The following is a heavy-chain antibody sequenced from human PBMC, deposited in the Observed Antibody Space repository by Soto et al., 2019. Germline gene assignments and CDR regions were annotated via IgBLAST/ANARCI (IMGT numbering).Heavy chain of an antibody. D-gene: IGHD4-4*01. CDR1: GGSISSYY. CDR3: TRDYSNYSWFDP. J-gene: IGHJ5*02. V-gene: IGHV4-59*01. CDR2: ISYSGST. Sequence: PSETLSLTCSVSGGSISSYYWSWIRQPPGKGLEWIGYISYSGSTKYNPSLKSRVTISVDTSKNQFSLKLSSVTAADTAVYYCTRDYSNYSWFDPWGQGTLVTVSS.